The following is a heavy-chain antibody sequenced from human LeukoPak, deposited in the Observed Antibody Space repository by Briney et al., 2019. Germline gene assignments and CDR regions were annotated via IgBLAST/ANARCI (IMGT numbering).Heavy chain of an antibody. CDR2: ISAYNGNT. CDR1: GYTFTSYG. J-gene: IGHJ6*02. CDR3: ARDHSYSGYDIYGMDV. V-gene: IGHV1-18*01. Sequence: ASVKVSCKASGYTFTSYGISWVRQAPGQGLEWMGWISAYNGNTNYAQKLQGRVTMTTDTSTSTAYMELRSLRSDGTAVYYCARDHSYSGYDIYGMDVWGQGTTVTVSS. D-gene: IGHD5-12*01.